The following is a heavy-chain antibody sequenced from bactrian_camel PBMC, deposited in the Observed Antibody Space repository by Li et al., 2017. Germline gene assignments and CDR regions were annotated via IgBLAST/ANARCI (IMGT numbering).Heavy chain of an antibody. J-gene: IGHJ4*01. CDR3: AAARGDCYLRFNLPAEYNY. CDR2: IYSDGSRT. V-gene: IGHV3-2*01. D-gene: IGHD2*01. CDR1: GFTFRYY. Sequence: HVQLVESGGGPVQAGGSLRLNCAASGFTFRYYMSWVRQAPGKGLEWVSSIYSDGSRTYYADSVKGRFTISQDNAKNTVYLQMDSLKPEDTAMYYCAAARGDCYLRFNLPAEYNYRGQGTQVTVS.